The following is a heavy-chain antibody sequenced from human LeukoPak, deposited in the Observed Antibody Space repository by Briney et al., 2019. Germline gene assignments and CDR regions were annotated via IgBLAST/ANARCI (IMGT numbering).Heavy chain of an antibody. D-gene: IGHD3-22*01. J-gene: IGHJ4*02. V-gene: IGHV1-69*13. CDR3: ARVYDSSGYYIDVSDY. CDR1: VGTFINYA. CDR2: ILTIFGRA. Sequence: SVTVSFKSSVGTFINYAMSWVRQAPGQGLEWMGVILTIFGRANYVQKFQGRVTITADESTSTAYMELSSMRSEDTAVYYCARVYDSSGYYIDVSDYWGQGTLVTVSS.